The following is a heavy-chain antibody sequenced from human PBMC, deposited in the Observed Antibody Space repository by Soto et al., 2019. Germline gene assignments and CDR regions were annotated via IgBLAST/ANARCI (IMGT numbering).Heavy chain of an antibody. D-gene: IGHD3-10*01. CDR3: ARLFPGTMVRGVTTIDY. V-gene: IGHV4-59*08. J-gene: IGHJ4*02. Sequence: PSETLSLTCTVSGGSISSYYWSWIRQPPGKGLEWIGYIYYSGSTNYNPSLKSRVTISVDTSKNQFSLKLSSVTAADTAVYYCARLFPGTMVRGVTTIDYWGQGTLVNVSS. CDR2: IYYSGST. CDR1: GGSISSYY.